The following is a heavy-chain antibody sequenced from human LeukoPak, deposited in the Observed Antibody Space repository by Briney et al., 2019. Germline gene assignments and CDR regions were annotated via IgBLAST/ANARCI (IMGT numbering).Heavy chain of an antibody. D-gene: IGHD3-10*01. J-gene: IGHJ4*02. CDR3: ARGPGSRGIFDY. V-gene: IGHV1-58*01. CDR2: IVVGSGNT. CDR1: GFTFTSSA. Sequence: SVKVSCKASGFTFTSSAVQWVRQARGQRLEWIGWIVVGSGNTNYAQKFQERVTITRDMSTSTAYMELSSLRSEDTAVYYCARGPGSRGIFDYWGQGTLVTVSS.